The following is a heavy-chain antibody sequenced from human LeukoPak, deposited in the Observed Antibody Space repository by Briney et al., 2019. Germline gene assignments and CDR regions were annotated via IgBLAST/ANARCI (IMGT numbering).Heavy chain of an antibody. D-gene: IGHD3-9*01. V-gene: IGHV3-74*01. CDR1: GFNFSSYW. CDR2: LKSDGSAT. CDR3: ARDHDWAFDY. Sequence: PGGSLRLSCVASGFNFSSYWMHWVRLAPGKGLVWVSRLKSDGSATNYADSVKGRFTISRDNAKNTLYLQMNTLRVDDTALYYCARDHDWAFDYWGLGTLVTVSS. J-gene: IGHJ4*02.